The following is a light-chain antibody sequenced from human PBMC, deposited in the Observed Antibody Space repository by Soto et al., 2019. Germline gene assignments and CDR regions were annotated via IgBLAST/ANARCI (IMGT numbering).Light chain of an antibody. CDR3: CSYESRSTGV. CDR2: EGS. Sequence: QSVLTQPASVSGSPGQSITISCTGSSSDVGNYDLVSWYQQHPGKVPKLMIYEGSKRPSGVSHRFSGSKSGNTASLTISGLQAEDEADDYCCSYESRSTGVFGGGTKLTGL. CDR1: SSDVGNYDL. J-gene: IGLJ3*02. V-gene: IGLV2-23*01.